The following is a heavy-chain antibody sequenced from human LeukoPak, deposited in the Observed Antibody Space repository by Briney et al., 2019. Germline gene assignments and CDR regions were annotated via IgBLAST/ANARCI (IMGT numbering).Heavy chain of an antibody. D-gene: IGHD6-13*01. Sequence: SETLSLTCTVPGGSISSYHWSWIRQPPGKGLEWIGYIHNSGSSNYNPSLKSRVTTSVDTSKNQFSLKLSSATAADTAVYYCARHAGSSTSWYDYWGQGTLVTVSS. J-gene: IGHJ4*02. CDR1: GGSISSYH. V-gene: IGHV4-59*08. CDR2: IHNSGSS. CDR3: ARHAGSSTSWYDY.